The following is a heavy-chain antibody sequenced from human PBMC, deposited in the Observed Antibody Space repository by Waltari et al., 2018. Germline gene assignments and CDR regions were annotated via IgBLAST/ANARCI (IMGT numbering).Heavy chain of an antibody. CDR2: IYTGGST. Sequence: EVQLLESGGGLVQPGGSLRLSCAASGFTFSSYAMSWVRQAPGKGLEWVSVIYTGGSTYYADSVKGRFTVSRDDSKNTLYRQMNSLRPEDTALYYCAKGATTVATTPDHWGQGTLVTVSS. D-gene: IGHD4-4*01. V-gene: IGHV3-23*03. CDR1: GFTFSSYA. CDR3: AKGATTVATTPDH. J-gene: IGHJ4*02.